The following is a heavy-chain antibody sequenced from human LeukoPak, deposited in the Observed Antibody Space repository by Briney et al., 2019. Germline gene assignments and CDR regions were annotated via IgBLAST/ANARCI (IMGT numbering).Heavy chain of an antibody. CDR2: ICTADET. J-gene: IGHJ3*01. CDR1: GVSFSRYD. V-gene: IGHV3-13*01. Sequence: GGALRLSCAASGVSFSRYDMQWGRQAPGEGGEGGSGICTADETYYGDSVKGRFTISRGNAKSSLYLQMDTLRAGDTAVYFCAREILPHCRGYSCSSGSALDVWGQGTMVIVSS. CDR3: AREILPHCRGYSCSSGSALDV. D-gene: IGHD2-15*01.